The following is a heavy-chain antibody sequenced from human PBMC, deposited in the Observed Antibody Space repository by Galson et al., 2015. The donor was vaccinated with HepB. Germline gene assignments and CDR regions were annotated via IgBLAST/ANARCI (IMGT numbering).Heavy chain of an antibody. D-gene: IGHD7-27*01. Sequence: SVKVSCKASGYTFTTYDFNWVRQAPGQGLEWMGWISADNGNTIYAQKFQGRVTMTTDTSTSTAYMALRSLTSDYTAVYFCARSLGLGPEDWFDPWGQGTLVTVSS. CDR1: GYTFTTYD. V-gene: IGHV1-18*01. CDR2: ISADNGNT. J-gene: IGHJ5*02. CDR3: ARSLGLGPEDWFDP.